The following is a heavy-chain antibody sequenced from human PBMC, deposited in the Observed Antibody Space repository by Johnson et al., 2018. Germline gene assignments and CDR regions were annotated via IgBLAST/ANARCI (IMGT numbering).Heavy chain of an antibody. D-gene: IGHD4-11*01. CDR3: AKNTYSFHAFDI. CDR2: MNPQNGNT. V-gene: IGHV1-8*01. Sequence: QVQLVQSGAEVKRPGASVKISCKTSGHSTTGYELNWVRQATGQGLAYMGGMNPQNGNTGYEQKFQGRVTMTRDTSTDTDYMELHSLTSEDSAIYFCAKNTYSFHAFDIWGQGTMLTVSA. J-gene: IGHJ3*02. CDR1: GHSTTGYE.